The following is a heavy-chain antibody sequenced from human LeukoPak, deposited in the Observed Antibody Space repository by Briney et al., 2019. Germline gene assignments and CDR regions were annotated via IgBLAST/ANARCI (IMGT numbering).Heavy chain of an antibody. Sequence: ASVKVSCKASGYTFTSYDINWVRQATGQGLEWMGWMNPNSGNTGYAQKFRGRVTITRNTSISTAYMELSSLRSEDTAVYYCARLGTVVTGYYYYYYMDVWGKGTTVTVSS. CDR3: ARLGTVVTGYYYYYYMDV. D-gene: IGHD4-23*01. J-gene: IGHJ6*03. CDR2: MNPNSGNT. V-gene: IGHV1-8*03. CDR1: GYTFTSYD.